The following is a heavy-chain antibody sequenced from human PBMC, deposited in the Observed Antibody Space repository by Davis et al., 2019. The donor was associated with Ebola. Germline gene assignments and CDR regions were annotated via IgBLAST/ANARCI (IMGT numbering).Heavy chain of an antibody. J-gene: IGHJ4*02. CDR1: GFTFDDYA. D-gene: IGHD1-26*01. CDR3: ASVVVGATIH. V-gene: IGHV3-9*01. Sequence: GGSLRLSCAASGFTFDDYAMHWVRQAPGKGLEWVSGISWNSGSIGYADSVKGRFTISRDNAKNSLYLQMNSLRAEDTAVYYCASVVVGATIHWGQGTLVTVSS. CDR2: ISWNSGSI.